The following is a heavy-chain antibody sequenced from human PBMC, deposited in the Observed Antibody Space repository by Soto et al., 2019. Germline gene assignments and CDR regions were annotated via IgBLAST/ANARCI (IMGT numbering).Heavy chain of an antibody. D-gene: IGHD4-17*01. V-gene: IGHV3-7*03. Sequence: PGGSLRLSCAASGFTFSSYWMSWVRQAPGEGRGWVANIKQDGSEKYYVDSVKGRFTISRDNAKNSLYLQMNSLRAEDTAVYYCARDRRSDDAFDIWGQGTMVTVSS. CDR1: GFTFSSYW. CDR2: IKQDGSEK. J-gene: IGHJ3*02. CDR3: ARDRRSDDAFDI.